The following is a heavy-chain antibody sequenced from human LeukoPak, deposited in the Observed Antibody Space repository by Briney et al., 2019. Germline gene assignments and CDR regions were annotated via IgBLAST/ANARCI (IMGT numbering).Heavy chain of an antibody. J-gene: IGHJ4*02. Sequence: SETLSLTCTVSGGSISSGTHYYNWIRQHPGKGLEWIGYIYYTGITSYNPSLRGRVSMSVDTSMNQVSLKVTSLTAADTAVYYRAASSGVTLGRFWGQGALVTVSS. CDR1: GGSISSGTHY. CDR2: IYYTGIT. V-gene: IGHV4-31*03. D-gene: IGHD4/OR15-4a*01. CDR3: AASSGVTLGRF.